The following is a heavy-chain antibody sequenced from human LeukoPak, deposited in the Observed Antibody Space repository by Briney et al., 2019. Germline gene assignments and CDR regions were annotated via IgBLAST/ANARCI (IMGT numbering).Heavy chain of an antibody. CDR1: GRPISGYY. CDR3: ARHKDGGSWPLDY. V-gene: IGHV4-59*08. CDR2: IHYTGRT. J-gene: IGHJ4*02. D-gene: IGHD1-26*01. Sequence: PSETLSLTCTVSGRPISGYYWSWLRQAPGKTLEWIAHIHYTGRTTYNPSLQSRVTMSLDTSRNQFSLNLNSVSATDTAVYYCARHKDGGSWPLDYWGAGTLVTVSS.